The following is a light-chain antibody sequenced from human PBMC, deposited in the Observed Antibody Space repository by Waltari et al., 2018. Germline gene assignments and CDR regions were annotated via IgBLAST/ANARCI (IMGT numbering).Light chain of an antibody. J-gene: IGLJ3*02. Sequence: QSALTQPASASGSPGQSITISCTGPSSDVGGSHYVSWYQQHPGQAPKLMIYDVSKRPSGVSNRFSGSKSGNTASLTISGLQAEDEADYYCSSYTSSSSLVFGGGTKLTVL. CDR3: SSYTSSSSLV. CDR2: DVS. V-gene: IGLV2-14*01. CDR1: SSDVGGSHY.